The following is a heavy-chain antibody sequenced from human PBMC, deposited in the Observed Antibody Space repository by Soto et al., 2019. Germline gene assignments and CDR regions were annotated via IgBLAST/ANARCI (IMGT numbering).Heavy chain of an antibody. Sequence: EVQLVESGGGLVQPGGSLRLSCAASGFTFSSSPMNWLRQAPGKGLEWVSYIGTSSTYIHYADSVKGRFTISRDDAKNSLYLQMDSLRDEDTAVYYCARDVWASGSGSHYNNWFAPWGQGTLVSVSS. CDR1: GFTFSSSP. V-gene: IGHV3-48*02. CDR2: IGTSSTYI. J-gene: IGHJ5*02. CDR3: ARDVWASGSGSHYNNWFAP. D-gene: IGHD3-10*01.